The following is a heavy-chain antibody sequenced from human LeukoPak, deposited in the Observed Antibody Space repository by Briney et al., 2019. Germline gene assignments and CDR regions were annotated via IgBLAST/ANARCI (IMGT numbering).Heavy chain of an antibody. CDR1: GFTFSSYG. Sequence: GGSLRLSCAASGFTFSSYGMHWVPQAPGKGLEWVAFIRYDGSNKYYADSVKGRFTISRDNSKNTLYLQMNSLRAEDTAVYYCAKELLMVRGVLDAFDIWGQGTMVTVSS. CDR2: IRYDGSNK. V-gene: IGHV3-30*02. J-gene: IGHJ3*02. CDR3: AKELLMVRGVLDAFDI. D-gene: IGHD3-10*01.